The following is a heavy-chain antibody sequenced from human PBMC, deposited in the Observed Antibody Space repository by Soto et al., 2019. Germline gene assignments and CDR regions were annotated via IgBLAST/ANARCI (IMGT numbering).Heavy chain of an antibody. Sequence: QVQLVQSGAEVKKPGSSVKVSCKASGGTFSSYAISWVRQAPGQGLEWMGGIIPIFGTANYAQKFQGRVTITADESTSTAYMELSSLRSEDTAVYYCALGLVVTAIHVLPDFDYWGQRTLVTVSS. CDR1: GGTFSSYA. CDR3: ALGLVVTAIHVLPDFDY. V-gene: IGHV1-69*12. D-gene: IGHD2-21*02. CDR2: IIPIFGTA. J-gene: IGHJ4*02.